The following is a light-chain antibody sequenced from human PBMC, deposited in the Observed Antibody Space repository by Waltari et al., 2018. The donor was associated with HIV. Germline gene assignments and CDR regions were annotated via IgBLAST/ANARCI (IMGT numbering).Light chain of an antibody. CDR3: SSYAGSNNVV. V-gene: IGLV2-23*02. CDR1: SSDVGRYDL. CDR2: EVT. J-gene: IGLJ2*01. Sequence: QSALTQPASVSGSPGQSITISCTGTSSDVGRYDLVSWYQQHSGKAPKLMISEVTTRPSGVSDRFSGSKSGNTASLTISGLQAEDEADYYCSSYAGSNNVVFGGGTKLTVL.